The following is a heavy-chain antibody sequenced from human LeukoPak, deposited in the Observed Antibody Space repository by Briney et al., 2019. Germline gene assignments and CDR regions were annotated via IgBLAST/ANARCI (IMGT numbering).Heavy chain of an antibody. CDR3: AREGYCSSANCHRTAYYYYGMDV. V-gene: IGHV3-20*01. J-gene: IGHJ6*02. D-gene: IGHD2-15*01. CDR1: GFTFYDYG. Sequence: GGSLRLSCAASGFTFYDYGMSWVRQAPGKGLEWVSGINWNGGSTGYADFVKGRFTITRDNAKNSLYLQMTALTVEDTALYHCAREGYCSSANCHRTAYYYYGMDVWGQGTTVTVSS. CDR2: INWNGGST.